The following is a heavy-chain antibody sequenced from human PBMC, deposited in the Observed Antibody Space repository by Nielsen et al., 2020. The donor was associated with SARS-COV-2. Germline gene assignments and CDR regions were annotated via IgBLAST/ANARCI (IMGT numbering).Heavy chain of an antibody. J-gene: IGHJ6*02. V-gene: IGHV3-73*01. Sequence: GESLKISCAASGFTFGDAIIHWVRQASGKGLEWVVRIRSKTNNYETSYAASVKGRFTISRDESKNMAYLQMSRLKTDDTAVYYCKHYYDMDVWGQGTTVTVSS. CDR1: GFTFGDAI. CDR3: KHYYDMDV. D-gene: IGHD2-21*01. CDR2: IRSKTNNYET.